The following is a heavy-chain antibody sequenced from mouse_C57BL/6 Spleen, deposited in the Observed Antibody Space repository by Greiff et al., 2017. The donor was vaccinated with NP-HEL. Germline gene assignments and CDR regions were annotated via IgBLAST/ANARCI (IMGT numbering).Heavy chain of an antibody. V-gene: IGHV1-69*01. CDR1: GYTFTSYW. J-gene: IGHJ4*01. CDR2: IDPSDSYT. CDR3: APGSYYYAMDY. Sequence: QVQLQQPGAELVMPGASVKLSCKASGYTFTSYWMHWVKQRPGQGLEWIGEIDPSDSYTNYNQKFKGKSTLTVDKSSSTAYMQLSSLTSEDSAVYYCAPGSYYYAMDYWGQGTSVTVSS.